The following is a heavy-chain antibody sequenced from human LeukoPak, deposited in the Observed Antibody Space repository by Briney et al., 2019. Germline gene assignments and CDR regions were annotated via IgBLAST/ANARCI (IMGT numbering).Heavy chain of an antibody. V-gene: IGHV3-7*03. Sequence: GGSLRLSCAASGFTFSSYWMSWVRQTPGKGLEWVANIKQDGSEKYYVDSVKGRFTISRDNAKNSLYLQMNYLRAEDTALYYCARDGAGAFDIWGQGTMVTVSS. J-gene: IGHJ3*02. CDR1: GFTFSSYW. CDR3: ARDGAGAFDI. CDR2: IKQDGSEK.